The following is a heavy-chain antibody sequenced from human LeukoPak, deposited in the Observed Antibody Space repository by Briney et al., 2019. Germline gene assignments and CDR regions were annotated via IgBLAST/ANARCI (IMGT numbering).Heavy chain of an antibody. D-gene: IGHD5-18*01. CDR3: AKYLGNSYGPGDY. V-gene: IGHV3-30*04. J-gene: IGHJ4*02. CDR2: ISYDGSNK. Sequence: GGSLRLSCAASGFTFSSYAMHWVRQAPGKGLEWVAVISYDGSNKYYADSVKGRFTISRDNSKNTLYLQMNSLRAEDTAVYYCAKYLGNSYGPGDYWGQGTLVTVSS. CDR1: GFTFSSYA.